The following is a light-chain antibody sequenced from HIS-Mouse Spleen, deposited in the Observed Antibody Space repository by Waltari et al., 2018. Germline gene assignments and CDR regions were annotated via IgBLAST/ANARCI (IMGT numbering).Light chain of an antibody. CDR2: GKN. V-gene: IGLV3-19*01. CDR1: SLRSYY. CDR3: NSRDSSGNHVV. Sequence: SSELTQDPAVSVALGQTVRITCQGDSLRSYYASWYQQKPGQAPVLFIYGKNNRPSGIPDRFSGSRSGNTASLTITGAQAEDEADYYCNSRDSSGNHVVFGGGTKLTVL. J-gene: IGLJ2*01.